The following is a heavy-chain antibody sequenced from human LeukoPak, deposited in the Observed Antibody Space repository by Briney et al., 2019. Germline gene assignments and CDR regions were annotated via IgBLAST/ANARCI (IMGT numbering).Heavy chain of an antibody. CDR3: AKNPSTTNSGVHYDY. D-gene: IGHD1-1*01. J-gene: IGHJ4*02. CDR2: ISSGGGTI. Sequence: HPGGSLRLSCAASGFTFSSYAMNWVRQAPGKGLDWVSAISSGGGTIYYADSVKGRFTISRDNSKNTLYLQLNGLRAEDTAVYYCAKNPSTTNSGVHYDYWGQGALVTVSS. CDR1: GFTFSSYA. V-gene: IGHV3-23*01.